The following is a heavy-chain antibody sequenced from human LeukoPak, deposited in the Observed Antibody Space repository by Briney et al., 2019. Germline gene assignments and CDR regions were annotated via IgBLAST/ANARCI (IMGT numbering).Heavy chain of an antibody. CDR3: ARDLMHCSSTSCYRAYNWFDP. J-gene: IGHJ5*02. V-gene: IGHV1-69*05. CDR2: IIPIFGTA. CDR1: GGTFSSYA. Sequence: SVKVSCKASGGTFSSYAISWVRQAPGQGLEWMGRIIPIFGTANYAQKFQGRVTITTDESTSTAYMELSSLRSEDTAVYYCARDLMHCSSTSCYRAYNWFDPWGQGTLVTVSS. D-gene: IGHD2-2*02.